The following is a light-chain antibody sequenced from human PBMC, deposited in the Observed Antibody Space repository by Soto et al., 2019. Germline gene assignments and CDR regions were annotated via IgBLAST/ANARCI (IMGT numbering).Light chain of an antibody. V-gene: IGKV3-15*01. J-gene: IGKJ1*01. Sequence: EIVVTQAPATVSVSPGERATLSCRASQSVSSNLAWYQQKPGQAPRLLIYGASTRATGIPARFSGSGSGTEFTLTISSLQSEDFAVYYCQQYNNWWTFGQGTKVDIK. CDR3: QQYNNWWT. CDR1: QSVSSN. CDR2: GAS.